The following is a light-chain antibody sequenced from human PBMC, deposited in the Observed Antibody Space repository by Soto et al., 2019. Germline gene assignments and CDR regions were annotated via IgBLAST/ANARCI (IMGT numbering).Light chain of an antibody. V-gene: IGKV4-1*01. CDR2: WAS. CDR1: QSVLYSSDSKNH. J-gene: IGKJ2*01. Sequence: DIVMTQSPDSLAVSLGERATINCKSSQSVLYSSDSKNHLAWYQQKPGQPPKLLIYWASTRESGVPDRFSGGGSGTDFTLTITSLQAEDVAVYCCQQYFLGPYTFGQGTEL. CDR3: QQYFLGPYT.